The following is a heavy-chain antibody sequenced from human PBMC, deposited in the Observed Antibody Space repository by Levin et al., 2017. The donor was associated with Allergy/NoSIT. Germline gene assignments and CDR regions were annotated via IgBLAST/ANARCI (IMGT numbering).Heavy chain of an antibody. Sequence: PGGSLRLSCAASGFTFSSYGMHWVRQAPGKGLEWVAVIWYDGSNKYYADSVKGRFTISRDNSKNTLYLQMNSLRAEDTAVYYCASIFEVANDAFDIWGQGTMVTVSS. V-gene: IGHV3-33*01. J-gene: IGHJ3*02. CDR3: ASIFEVANDAFDI. D-gene: IGHD2-15*01. CDR1: GFTFSSYG. CDR2: IWYDGSNK.